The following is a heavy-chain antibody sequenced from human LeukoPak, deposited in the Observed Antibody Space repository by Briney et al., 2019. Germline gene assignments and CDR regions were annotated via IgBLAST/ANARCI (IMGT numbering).Heavy chain of an antibody. CDR2: ISSSSSYI. J-gene: IGHJ6*03. CDR1: GFTFSSYS. CDR3: AKDPSRPHYHYTDV. Sequence: PGGSLRLSCAASGFTFSSYSVNWVRQAPGKGLERVSSISSSSSYIYYADSVKGRFTISRDNSKNTLYLQMNRLRPDDTAIYYCAKDPSRPHYHYTDVWGKGTTVTISS. D-gene: IGHD3-10*01. V-gene: IGHV3-21*01.